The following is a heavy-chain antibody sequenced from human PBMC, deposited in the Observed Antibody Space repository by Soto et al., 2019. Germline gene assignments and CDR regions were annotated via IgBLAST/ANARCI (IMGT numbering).Heavy chain of an antibody. V-gene: IGHV3-15*01. CDR3: TTSLILVDIVVVPAAIVRRDAFDI. Sequence: GGSLRLSCAASGFTFSNAWMSWVRQAPGKGLEWVGRIKSKTDGGTTDYAAPVKGRFTISRDDSKNTLYLQMNSLKTEDTAVYYCTTSLILVDIVVVPAAIVRRDAFDIWGQGTMVTVSS. CDR1: GFTFSNAW. CDR2: IKSKTDGGTT. D-gene: IGHD2-2*03. J-gene: IGHJ3*02.